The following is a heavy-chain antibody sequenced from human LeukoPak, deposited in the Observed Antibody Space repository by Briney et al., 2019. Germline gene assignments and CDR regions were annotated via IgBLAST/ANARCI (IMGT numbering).Heavy chain of an antibody. CDR2: INHSGST. CDR1: GGSFSGYF. V-gene: IGHV4-34*01. CDR3: TSRHYYDTSLPYYFDY. Sequence: SETLSLTCAVYGGSFSGYFWSWIRQPPGKGLEWVGEINHSGSTNYNPSLKSRVTISVDTSKNQFSPKLTSVTAADTAMYYCTSRHYYDTSLPYYFDYWGQGTLVTVSS. J-gene: IGHJ4*02. D-gene: IGHD3-22*01.